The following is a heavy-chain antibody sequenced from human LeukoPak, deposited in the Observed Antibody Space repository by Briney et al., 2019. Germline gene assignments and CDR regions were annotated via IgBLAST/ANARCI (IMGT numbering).Heavy chain of an antibody. CDR1: GYTFTGYY. CDR3: ARASMTTVTIRAYFDY. V-gene: IGHV1-2*02. CDR2: INPNSGGT. Sequence: ASVKVSCKASGYTFTGYYMHWVRQAPGQGLEWMGWINPNSGGTNYAQKFQGRVTMTRDTSISTAYMELSRLRSDDTAVYYCARASMTTVTIRAYFDYWGQGTLVTVSS. D-gene: IGHD4-11*01. J-gene: IGHJ4*02.